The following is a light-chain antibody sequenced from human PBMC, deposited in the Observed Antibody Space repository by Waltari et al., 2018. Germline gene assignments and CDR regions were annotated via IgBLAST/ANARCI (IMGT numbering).Light chain of an antibody. Sequence: DIQLTQSPSSLSAAVGDRVTITCQATQDITTSLRWFQQKPGKAPQLLIYDASSLQAGVPSRFRGTGSGTAFSFTITSLQPEDSATYYCQHYHSLPYTFGRGTKLQIK. CDR2: DAS. CDR3: QHYHSLPYT. J-gene: IGKJ2*01. V-gene: IGKV1-33*01. CDR1: QDITTS.